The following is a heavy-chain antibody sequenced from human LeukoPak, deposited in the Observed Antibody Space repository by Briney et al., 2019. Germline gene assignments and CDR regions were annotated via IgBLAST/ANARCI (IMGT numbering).Heavy chain of an antibody. V-gene: IGHV1-2*02. CDR3: ARVRPQEGPKRSSGYYSDAFDI. Sequence: GASVKVSCKASGYTFTGYYMHWVRQAPGQGLEWMGWINPNSGGTNYAQKFQGRVTMTRDTSISTAYMELSRLRSDDTAVYYCARVRPQEGPKRSSGYYSDAFDIWGQGTMVTVSS. CDR2: INPNSGGT. J-gene: IGHJ3*02. D-gene: IGHD3-22*01. CDR1: GYTFTGYY.